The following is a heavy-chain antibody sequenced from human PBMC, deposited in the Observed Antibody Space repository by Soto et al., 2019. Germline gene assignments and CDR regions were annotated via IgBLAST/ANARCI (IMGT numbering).Heavy chain of an antibody. V-gene: IGHV1-58*01. CDR3: AAELYSGGRCCSFDI. CDR2: IIIAGGGT. D-gene: IGHD2-15*01. CDR1: GIIFSNSA. J-gene: IGHJ3*02. Sequence: QMQVVQSGPEVKKPGTSVTVSCKTSGIIFSNSAVQWVRQARGQRLEWLGWIIIAGGGTKYSQNLQGKITITRDISTNTAYMELSSLRSEDTAMYYCAAELYSGGRCCSFDIWGQGTMITVSS.